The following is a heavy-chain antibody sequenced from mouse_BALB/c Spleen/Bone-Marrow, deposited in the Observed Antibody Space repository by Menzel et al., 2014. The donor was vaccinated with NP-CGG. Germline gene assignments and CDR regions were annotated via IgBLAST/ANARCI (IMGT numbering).Heavy chain of an antibody. CDR1: GFSLTTYG. D-gene: IGHD2-4*01. Sequence: VQLQQSGPGLVQPSQSLSITCTVSGFSLTTYGVHWVRQSPGKGLEWLGVIWSGGNTDYNAAFISRLSISKDNSKSXVFFKMNGLQANDTAIYYCARNSRIYYDYEGYAMDYWGQGTSVTVSS. J-gene: IGHJ4*01. CDR2: IWSGGNT. V-gene: IGHV2-2*02. CDR3: ARNSRIYYDYEGYAMDY.